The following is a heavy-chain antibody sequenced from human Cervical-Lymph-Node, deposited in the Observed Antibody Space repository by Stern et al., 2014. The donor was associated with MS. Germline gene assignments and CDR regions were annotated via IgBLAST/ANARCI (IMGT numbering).Heavy chain of an antibody. Sequence: VQLVESGAEVKKPGASVKVSCKASGYTFTSYGISWVRQAPGQGLEWMGWISAYNGNTNYAQKLQGRVTMTTDTSTSTAYMELRSLRSDDTAVYYCARVRPVLGWLRFQEADYWGQGTLVTVSS. CDR1: GYTFTSYG. V-gene: IGHV1-18*01. D-gene: IGHD5-12*01. CDR2: ISAYNGNT. CDR3: ARVRPVLGWLRFQEADY. J-gene: IGHJ4*02.